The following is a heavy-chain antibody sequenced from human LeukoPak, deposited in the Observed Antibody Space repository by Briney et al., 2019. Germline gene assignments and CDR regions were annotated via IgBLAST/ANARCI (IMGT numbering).Heavy chain of an antibody. D-gene: IGHD2-2*01. J-gene: IGHJ3*02. V-gene: IGHV5-51*01. CDR3: ARHAIVPAAEIGAFDI. Sequence: GEALQISSQGSGYRFTSYGIGWVRPVPGKGRGWMGMIYPGNSDTRYSTSFQCQATISAGKSIRSAYLKWSSLKASNTALYYCARHAIVPAAEIGAFDIWGQGTMVTVSS. CDR1: GYRFTSYG. CDR2: IYPGNSDT.